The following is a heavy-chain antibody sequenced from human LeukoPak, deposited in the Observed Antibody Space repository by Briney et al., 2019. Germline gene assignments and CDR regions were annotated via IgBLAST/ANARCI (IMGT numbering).Heavy chain of an antibody. CDR1: GGSISSGSYY. J-gene: IGHJ1*01. Sequence: SETLSLTCTVSGGSISSGSYYWSWIRQPAGKGLEWIGRIYTSGSTNYNPSLKSRVTIPVDTSKNQFSLKLSSVTAADTAVYYCAREDTAMAGRRYFQHWGQGTLVTVSS. V-gene: IGHV4-61*02. CDR2: IYTSGST. D-gene: IGHD5-18*01. CDR3: AREDTAMAGRRYFQH.